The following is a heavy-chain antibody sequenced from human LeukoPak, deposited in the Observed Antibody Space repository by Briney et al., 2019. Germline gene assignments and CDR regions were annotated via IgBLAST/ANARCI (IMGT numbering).Heavy chain of an antibody. CDR3: ARHVSIRFLEWLNPYYYYYMDV. V-gene: IGHV5-51*01. J-gene: IGHJ6*03. CDR1: GYSFTSYW. CDR2: IYPGDSDT. Sequence: GESLKISCKGSGYSFTSYWIGWVRQMPGKGLEWMGIIYPGDSDTRYSPSFQGQVTISADKSISTAYLQWSSLKASDTAVYYCARHVSIRFLEWLNPYYYYYMDVWGKGTTVTISS. D-gene: IGHD3-3*01.